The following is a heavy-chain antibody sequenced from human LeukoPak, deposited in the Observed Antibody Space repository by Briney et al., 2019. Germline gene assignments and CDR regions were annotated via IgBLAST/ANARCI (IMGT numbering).Heavy chain of an antibody. CDR2: IIPIFGTA. CDR1: GGTFISYA. J-gene: IGHJ4*02. V-gene: IGHV1-69*13. D-gene: IGHD6-13*01. CDR3: ARGPITHSSSWYFDY. Sequence: GASVKVSCKASGGTFISYAISWVRQAPGQGLEWMGGIIPIFGTANYAQKFQGGVTITADESTSTAYMELSSLRSEDTAVYYCARGPITHSSSWYFDYWGQGTLVTVSS.